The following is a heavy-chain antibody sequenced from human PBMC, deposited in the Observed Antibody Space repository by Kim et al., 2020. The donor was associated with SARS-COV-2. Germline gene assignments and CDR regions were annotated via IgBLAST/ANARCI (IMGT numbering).Heavy chain of an antibody. CDR2: IYYSGST. V-gene: IGHV4-39*01. J-gene: IGHJ4*02. Sequence: SETLSLTCTVSGGSISSSSYYWGWIRQPPGKGLEWIGSIYYSGSTYYNPSLKSRVTIPVDTSKNQFSLKLSSVTAADTAVYYCARRRILTGVDYWGQGTL. D-gene: IGHD3-10*01. CDR3: ARRRILTGVDY. CDR1: GGSISSSSYY.